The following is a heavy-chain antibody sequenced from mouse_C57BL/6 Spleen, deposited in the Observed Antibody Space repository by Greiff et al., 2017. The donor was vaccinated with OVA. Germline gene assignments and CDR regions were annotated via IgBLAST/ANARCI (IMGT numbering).Heavy chain of an antibody. V-gene: IGHV3-6*01. CDR2: ISYDGSN. J-gene: IGHJ1*03. CDR3: AREGYYYGSSYGGYFDV. Sequence: ESGPGLVKPSQSLSLTCSVTGYSITSGYYWNWIRQFPGNKLEWMGYISYDGSNNYNPSLKNRISITRDTSKNQFFLKLNSVTTEDTATYYCAREGYYYGSSYGGYFDVWGTGTTVTVSS. D-gene: IGHD1-1*01. CDR1: GYSITSGYY.